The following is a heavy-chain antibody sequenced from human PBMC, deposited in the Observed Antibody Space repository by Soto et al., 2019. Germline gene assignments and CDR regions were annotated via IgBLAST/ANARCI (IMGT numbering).Heavy chain of an antibody. CDR3: ARDLVAADDYDYYDYGMDV. CDR2: TYYRSKWYN. J-gene: IGHJ6*02. V-gene: IGHV6-1*01. Sequence: SQTLSLTCAISGDSVSSNSAAWNWIRQSPSRGLEWLGRTYYRSKWYNDYAVSVKSRITINPDTSKNQFSLQLNSVTPEDTAVYYCARDLVAADDYDYYDYGMDVWGQGTTVT. D-gene: IGHD6-13*01. CDR1: GDSVSSNSAA.